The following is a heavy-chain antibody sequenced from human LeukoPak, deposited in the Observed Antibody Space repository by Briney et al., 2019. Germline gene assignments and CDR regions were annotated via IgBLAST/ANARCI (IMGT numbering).Heavy chain of an antibody. CDR1: GVSLSSGDNY. V-gene: IGHV4-30-4*01. J-gene: IGHJ5*02. CDR2: IYYSGST. D-gene: IGHD2-8*01. Sequence: SGTPSLTCAVSGVSLSSGDNYWGWVRQPPGTGLEWVVSIYYSGSTYYNPSLTSRVTISVHTSKNQFTLKLSSVTAADTAVYYCARSPSIVLMVYAIPPGFDPWGPGTLVTVSS. CDR3: ARSPSIVLMVYAIPPGFDP.